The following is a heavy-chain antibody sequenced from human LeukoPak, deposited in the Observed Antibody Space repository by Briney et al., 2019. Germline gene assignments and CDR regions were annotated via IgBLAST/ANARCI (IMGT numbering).Heavy chain of an antibody. Sequence: SETLSLTCAVSGGSISSSNWWSWVRQPPGKGLEWIGEIYHSGSTNYNPSLKSRVTISVDKSKNQFSLKLSSVTAADTAVYYCAREGSRNLGIAVVWGQGALVTVSA. V-gene: IGHV4-4*02. CDR3: AREGSRNLGIAVV. CDR1: GGSISSSNW. CDR2: IYHSGST. D-gene: IGHD6-19*01. J-gene: IGHJ4*02.